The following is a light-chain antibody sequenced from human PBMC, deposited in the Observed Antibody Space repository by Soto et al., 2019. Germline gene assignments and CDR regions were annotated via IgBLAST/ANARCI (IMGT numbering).Light chain of an antibody. CDR3: QQYNNWPYT. CDR2: GAS. Sequence: EIVMTQSPATLSVSPGERATLSCRASQSVSSNLAWYQQKPGQAPRLLIYGASTRATGIPARFSGSGSGTEFTLTISSLQSEDFAVYYCQQYNNWPYTFGQGTMVEIK. CDR1: QSVSSN. J-gene: IGKJ2*01. V-gene: IGKV3-15*01.